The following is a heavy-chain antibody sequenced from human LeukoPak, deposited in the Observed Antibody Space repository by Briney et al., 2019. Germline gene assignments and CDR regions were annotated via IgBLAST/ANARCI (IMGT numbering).Heavy chain of an antibody. J-gene: IGHJ4*02. CDR1: GFTVSSNY. Sequence: LPGGSLRLSCAASGFTVSSNYMSWVRQAPGKGLEWVSVIYSGGSTYYADSVKGRFTISRDNSKNTLYLQMNSLRAEDTAVYYCARTAKKYYYDSSGPKAFDYWGQGTLVTVSS. CDR3: ARTAKKYYYDSSGPKAFDY. CDR2: IYSGGST. D-gene: IGHD3-22*01. V-gene: IGHV3-66*01.